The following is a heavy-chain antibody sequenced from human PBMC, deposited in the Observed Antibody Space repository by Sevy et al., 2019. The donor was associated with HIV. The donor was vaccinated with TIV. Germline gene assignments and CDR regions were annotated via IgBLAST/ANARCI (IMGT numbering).Heavy chain of an antibody. D-gene: IGHD2-8*01. CDR3: AREGCTRPHDH. V-gene: IGHV3-23*01. J-gene: IGHJ4*02. CDR2: LSFGCGRI. CDR1: GFNFNIYS. Sequence: GGSLRLSCVASGFNFNIYSMSWVRQAPGKGLKSVSTLSFGCGRINHADSVQGRFTMSRDDSKKTVYLEMNSLRAEDTAVYYCAREGCTRPHDHWGQGTLVTVSS.